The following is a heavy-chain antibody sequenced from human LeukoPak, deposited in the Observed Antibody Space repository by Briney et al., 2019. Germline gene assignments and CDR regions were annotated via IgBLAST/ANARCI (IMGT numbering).Heavy chain of an antibody. CDR2: ISDSGSDT. CDR1: GFTFSSYG. V-gene: IGHV3-23*01. J-gene: IGHJ4*02. Sequence: GGSLRLSCAVSGFTFSSYGMSWVRQAPGKGLEWVSAISDSGSDTYYADSVKGRFTISKDNSKNTLYLRMNSLRADDTAVYYCAKRVPYSSSSVYFDYWGQGTLVTVSS. D-gene: IGHD6-6*01. CDR3: AKRVPYSSSSVYFDY.